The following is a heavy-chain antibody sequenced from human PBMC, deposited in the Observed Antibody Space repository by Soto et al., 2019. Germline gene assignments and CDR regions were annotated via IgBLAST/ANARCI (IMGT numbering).Heavy chain of an antibody. Sequence: EVQLVESGGGLVQPGGSLKLSCAASGFTFSGSAMHWVRQASGKGLEWVGRIRSKANSYATAYAASVKGRFTISRDDSKNTAYLQMNSLKTEDTAVYYCTSDYGDSNFDYWGQGTLVTVSS. V-gene: IGHV3-73*02. CDR2: IRSKANSYAT. J-gene: IGHJ4*02. CDR3: TSDYGDSNFDY. CDR1: GFTFSGSA. D-gene: IGHD4-17*01.